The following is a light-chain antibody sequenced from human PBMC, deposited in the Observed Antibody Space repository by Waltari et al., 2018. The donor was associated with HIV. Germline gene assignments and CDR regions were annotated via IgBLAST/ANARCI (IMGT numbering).Light chain of an antibody. CDR3: CSYAGTSTGV. V-gene: IGLV2-23*02. CDR2: DVS. CDR1: SSDVGGYNY. Sequence: QSALTQPASVSGSPGQSITISCTGTSSDVGGYNYVPWYQQHPGKAPKLMIYDVSKRPSGVSIRFSGSKSGNTASLTISGLQAEDEADYYCCSYAGTSTGVFGGGTQLTVL. J-gene: IGLJ3*02.